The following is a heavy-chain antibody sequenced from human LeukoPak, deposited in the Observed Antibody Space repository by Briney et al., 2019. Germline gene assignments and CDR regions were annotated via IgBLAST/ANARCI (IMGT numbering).Heavy chain of an antibody. J-gene: IGHJ4*02. CDR3: AKGPTNWAVGY. V-gene: IGHV3-11*01. CDR1: GFTFSDYY. Sequence: GGSLRLSCAASGFTFSDYYMSWIRQAPGKGLEWVSYISSRGNTIYYADSVKGRFTISRDNTKKSLYLQMNSLRAEDTALYYCAKGPTNWAVGYWGQGTLVTVSS. D-gene: IGHD7-27*01. CDR2: ISSRGNTI.